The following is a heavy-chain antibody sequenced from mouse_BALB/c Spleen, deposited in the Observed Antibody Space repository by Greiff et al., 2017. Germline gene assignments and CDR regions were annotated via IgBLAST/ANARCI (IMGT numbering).Heavy chain of an antibody. CDR2: INPSNGGT. CDR3: TRERGKNDYDPHWYFDV. CDR1: GYTFTSYY. D-gene: IGHD2-4*01. V-gene: IGHV1S81*02. J-gene: IGHJ1*01. Sequence: VQLQQSGAELVKPGASVKLSCKASGYTFTSYYMYWVKQRPGQGLEWIGEINPSNGGTNFNEKFKSKATLTVDKSSSTAYMQLSSLTSEDSAVYYCTRERGKNDYDPHWYFDVWGAGTTVTVSS.